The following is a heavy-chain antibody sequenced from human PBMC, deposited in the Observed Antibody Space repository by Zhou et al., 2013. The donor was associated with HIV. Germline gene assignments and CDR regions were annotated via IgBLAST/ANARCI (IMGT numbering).Heavy chain of an antibody. CDR2: IIPIFGTA. D-gene: IGHD3-16*01. CDR1: GGTFSSYA. CDR3: ARVSKSRTAGKVWYYYYMDV. V-gene: IGHV1-69*05. J-gene: IGHJ6*03. Sequence: QVQLVQSGAEVKKPGSSVKVSCKASGGTFSSYAISWVRQAPGQGLEWMGGIIPIFGTANYAQKFQGRVTITTDESTSTAYMELSSLRSEDTAVYYCARVSKSRTAGKVWYYYYMDVWGKGTTVTVSS.